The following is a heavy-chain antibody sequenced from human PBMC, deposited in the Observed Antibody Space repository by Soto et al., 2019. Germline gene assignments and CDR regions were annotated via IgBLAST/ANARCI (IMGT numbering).Heavy chain of an antibody. CDR1: GFSFDDYA. CDR3: AKDIGQQLALGYGLDV. D-gene: IGHD6-13*01. Sequence: VQLVESGGGLVQPGRSLRLTCEASGFSFDDYAMHWVRQAPGKGLEWVSGISWNSGKIDYPDSVKGRFTASRDNAKKSVYLQMNSLRGEDTALYFCAKDIGQQLALGYGLDVWGQGTTVTVS. CDR2: ISWNSGKI. J-gene: IGHJ6*02. V-gene: IGHV3-9*01.